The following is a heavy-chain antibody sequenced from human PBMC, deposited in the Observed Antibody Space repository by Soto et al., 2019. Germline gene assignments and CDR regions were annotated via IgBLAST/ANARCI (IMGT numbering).Heavy chain of an antibody. Sequence: EVQLVESGGGLVQPGGSLRLSCAASGFTLSNFWMHWVRQAPGKGLVWVSRINPDGSSTSYADSVKGRFTISRDNAKNKLYLQMSSLIAEDTAVYYCTGDTVGDQDYWGQGILVTVSS. CDR3: TGDTVGDQDY. D-gene: IGHD4-17*01. CDR2: INPDGSST. CDR1: GFTLSNFW. V-gene: IGHV3-74*01. J-gene: IGHJ4*02.